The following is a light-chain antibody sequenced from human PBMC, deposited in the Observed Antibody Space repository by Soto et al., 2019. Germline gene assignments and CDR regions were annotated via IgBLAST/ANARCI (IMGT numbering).Light chain of an antibody. CDR2: GAS. CDR1: QSVSSSY. J-gene: IGKJ5*01. CDR3: LQYGSSPLT. Sequence: EIVLTQSPGTLSLSPGERATLSCRASQSVSSSYLAWYQQKPGQAPRLLIYGASSRATGIPDRFSGSGSGTDFTLTISRLEPEDFAVYYCLQYGSSPLTFGQGTRLEMK. V-gene: IGKV3-20*01.